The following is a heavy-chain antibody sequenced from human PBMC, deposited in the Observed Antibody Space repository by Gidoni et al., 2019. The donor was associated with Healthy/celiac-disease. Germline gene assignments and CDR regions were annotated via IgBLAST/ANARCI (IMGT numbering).Heavy chain of an antibody. Sequence: STYYNPSLKSRVTISVDTSKNQFSLKLSSVTAADTAVYYCARHLYYYGSGSYFYFDYWGQGTLVTVSS. CDR2: ST. CDR3: ARHLYYYGSGSYFYFDY. D-gene: IGHD3-10*01. J-gene: IGHJ4*02. V-gene: IGHV4-39*01.